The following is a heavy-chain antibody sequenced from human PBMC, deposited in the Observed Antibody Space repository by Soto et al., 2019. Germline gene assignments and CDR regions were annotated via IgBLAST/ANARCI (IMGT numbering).Heavy chain of an antibody. D-gene: IGHD6-13*01. V-gene: IGHV4-31*03. J-gene: IGHJ4*01. CDR1: GGSISSGGYY. CDR2: IYYSGST. CDR3: ARTGLAAACDI. Sequence: SETLSLTCTVSGGSISSGGYYWSWIRQHPGKGLEWIGYIYYSGSTYYNPSLKSRVTISVDTSKNQFSLKLSSVTAADTAVYYCARTGLAAACDIWGQGTLVTVSS.